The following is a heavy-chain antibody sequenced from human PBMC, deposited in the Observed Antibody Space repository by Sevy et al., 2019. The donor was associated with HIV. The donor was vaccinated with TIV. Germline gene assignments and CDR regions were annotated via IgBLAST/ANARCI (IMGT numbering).Heavy chain of an antibody. V-gene: IGHV1-18*04. CDR3: TRDLGSSSASFFDY. D-gene: IGHD6-6*01. CDR1: GYTFTSFG. CDR2: ISAYNGHT. J-gene: IGHJ4*02. Sequence: ASVKVSCKASGYTFTSFGISWVRQAPGQGPEWMAWISAYNGHTNYAQKFQGRVTMTQDISTSTVYMELRSLRSDDTAIYYCTRDLGSSSASFFDYWGQGTLVTVSS.